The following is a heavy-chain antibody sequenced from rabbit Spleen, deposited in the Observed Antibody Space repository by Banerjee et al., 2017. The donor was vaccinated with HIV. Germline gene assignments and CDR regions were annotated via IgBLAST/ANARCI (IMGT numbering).Heavy chain of an antibody. J-gene: IGHJ4*01. CDR1: GIDFSSTYY. CDR2: IYTGDGNT. D-gene: IGHD4-1*01. CDR3: ARDLAGAIGWNFNL. V-gene: IGHV1S45*01. Sequence: QEQLVESGGGLVQPEGSLTLTCTASGIDFSSTYYMCWVRQAPGKGLEWIACIYTGDGNTYYASWAKGRFTISKTSSTTVTLQMTSLTAADTATYFCARDLAGAIGWNFNLWGPGTLVTVS.